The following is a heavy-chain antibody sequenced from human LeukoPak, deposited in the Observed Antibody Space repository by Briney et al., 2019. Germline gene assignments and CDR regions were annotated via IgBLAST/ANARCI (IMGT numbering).Heavy chain of an antibody. CDR3: ARHNTIFGVLVPLDY. CDR1: GGSISSYY. CDR2: IYTSGST. J-gene: IGHJ4*02. Sequence: SETLPLTCTVSGGSISSYYWSWIRQPAGKGLEWIWRIYTSGSTNYNPSLKSRVTISIDKSKNHFSLNLSSVTAADTAVYYCARHNTIFGVLVPLDYWGQGTLVTVSS. D-gene: IGHD3-3*01. V-gene: IGHV4-4*07.